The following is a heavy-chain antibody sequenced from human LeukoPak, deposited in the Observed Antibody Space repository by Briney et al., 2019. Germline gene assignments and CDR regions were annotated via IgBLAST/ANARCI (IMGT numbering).Heavy chain of an antibody. V-gene: IGHV3-23*01. CDR2: ISNNGGYT. CDR3: ARDYWWNYDY. CDR1: GFTFSSSA. D-gene: IGHD1-7*01. Sequence: GGSLRLSCAASGFTFSSSAMSWVRQAPGRGLEWVSAISNNGGYTYYADSVQGRFTISRDNSKSTLCLQMNSLRAEDTAVYYCARDYWWNYDYWGQGTLVTVSS. J-gene: IGHJ4*02.